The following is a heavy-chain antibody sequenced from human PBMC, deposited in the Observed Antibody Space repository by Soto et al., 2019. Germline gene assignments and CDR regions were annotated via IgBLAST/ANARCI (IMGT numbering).Heavy chain of an antibody. Sequence: LSLTCTVSGGSITTVGNYWSWIRQFPGKGLEWIGHISYSGSTNSNPSLRSRLSMSVDTSKNQFSLELSSVTAADTAVYYCARLLGSGNYLGIFDAFDIWGQGTVVTVSS. J-gene: IGHJ3*02. CDR2: ISYSGST. CDR3: ARLLGSGNYLGIFDAFDI. V-gene: IGHV4-31*03. D-gene: IGHD1-26*01. CDR1: GGSITTVGNY.